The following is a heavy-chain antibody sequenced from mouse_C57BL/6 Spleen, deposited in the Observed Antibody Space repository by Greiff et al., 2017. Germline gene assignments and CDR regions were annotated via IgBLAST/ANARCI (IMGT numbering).Heavy chain of an antibody. CDR1: GFTFSDYY. CDR2: ISNGGGST. D-gene: IGHD2-2*01. V-gene: IGHV5-12*01. Sequence: EVKLVESGGGLVQPGGSLKLSCAASGFTFSDYYMYWVRQTPEKRLEWVAYISNGGGSTYYPDTVKGRFTISRDNAKNTLYLQMSRLKSEDTAMYYCARRGGYDGWFAYWGQGTLVTVSA. CDR3: ARRGGYDGWFAY. J-gene: IGHJ3*01.